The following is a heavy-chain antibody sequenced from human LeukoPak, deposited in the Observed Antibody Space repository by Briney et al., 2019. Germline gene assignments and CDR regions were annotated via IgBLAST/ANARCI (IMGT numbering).Heavy chain of an antibody. CDR2: ISSSGSTI. CDR1: GFTLRSYT. J-gene: IGHJ4*02. CDR3: ARDLISSGGGFDY. Sequence: GGSLRLSCAASGFTLRSYTMNWIRQAPGKGLEWVSYISSSGSTIYYADSVKGRFTISRDNAKNSLYLQMNSLRAEDTAVYYCARDLISSGGGFDYWGQGTLVTVSS. V-gene: IGHV3-48*04. D-gene: IGHD6-19*01.